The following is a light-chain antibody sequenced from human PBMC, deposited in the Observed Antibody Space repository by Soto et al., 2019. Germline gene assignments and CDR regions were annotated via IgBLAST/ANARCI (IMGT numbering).Light chain of an antibody. Sequence: DIQMTQSPSSLSASVGDRVTIACRASQSVSSYLNWYQQKPGRAPELLIYAVFSLQSGVPSRFSGSGSGTDFTLTISSLQPEDSATYYCQQNFSTPWTFGQGTRVEIK. CDR1: QSVSSY. CDR2: AVF. V-gene: IGKV1-39*01. CDR3: QQNFSTPWT. J-gene: IGKJ1*01.